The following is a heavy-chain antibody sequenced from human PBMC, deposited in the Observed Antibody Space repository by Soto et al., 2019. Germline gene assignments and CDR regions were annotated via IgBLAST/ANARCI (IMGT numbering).Heavy chain of an antibody. CDR2: ISYDGSNK. V-gene: IGHV3-30*18. D-gene: IGHD3-9*01. CDR1: GFTFRSYG. CDR3: AKEGSDYDILTGSGYYGMDV. Sequence: GGSLRLSCAASGFTFRSYGMHWVRQAPGKGLEWVAVISYDGSNKYYADSVKGRFTISRDNSKNTLYLQMNSLRAEDTAVYYCAKEGSDYDILTGSGYYGMDVWGQGTTVTVSS. J-gene: IGHJ6*02.